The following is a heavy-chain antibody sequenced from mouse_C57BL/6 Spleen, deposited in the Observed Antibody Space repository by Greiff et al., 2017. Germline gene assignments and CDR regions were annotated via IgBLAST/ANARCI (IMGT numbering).Heavy chain of an antibody. CDR1: GYTFTSYW. Sequence: QVHVKQSGAELVRPGSSVKLSCKASGYTFTSYWMDWVKQRPGQGLEWIGNIYPSDSETHYNQKFKDKATLTVDKSSSTAYMQLSSLTSEDSAVYYCASHYDGAMDYWGQGTSVTVSS. CDR2: IYPSDSET. J-gene: IGHJ4*01. CDR3: ASHYDGAMDY. V-gene: IGHV1-61*01. D-gene: IGHD1-2*01.